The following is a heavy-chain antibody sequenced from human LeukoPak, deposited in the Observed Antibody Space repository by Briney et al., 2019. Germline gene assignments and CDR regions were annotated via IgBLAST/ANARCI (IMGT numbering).Heavy chain of an antibody. CDR1: GYTFTGYY. J-gene: IGHJ5*02. D-gene: IGHD6-19*01. V-gene: IGHV1-2*02. Sequence: GASVKVSCKASGYTFTGYYMHWVRQAPGQGLEWMGLINPNSGGTNYAQKFQGRVTMTRDTSISTAYMELSRLRSDGTAVYYCARGGEIAVAGVDWFDPWGQGTLVTVSS. CDR3: ARGGEIAVAGVDWFDP. CDR2: INPNSGGT.